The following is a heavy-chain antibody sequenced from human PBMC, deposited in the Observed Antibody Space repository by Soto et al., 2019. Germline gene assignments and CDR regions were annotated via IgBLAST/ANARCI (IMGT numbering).Heavy chain of an antibody. CDR2: INSDGSST. J-gene: IGHJ4*02. CDR1: GFTFSSYW. Sequence: PGGSLRLSCAASGFTFSSYWMHWVRQAPGKGLVWVSRINSDGSSTSYADSVKGRFTISRDNAKNTLYLQMNSLRAEDTAVYYCARSEVDTAMVNPLDYWGQGTPVTVSS. D-gene: IGHD5-18*01. CDR3: ARSEVDTAMVNPLDY. V-gene: IGHV3-74*01.